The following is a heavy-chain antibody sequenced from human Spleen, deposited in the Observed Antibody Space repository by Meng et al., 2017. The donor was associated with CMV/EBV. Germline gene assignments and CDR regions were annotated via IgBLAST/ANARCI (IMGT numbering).Heavy chain of an antibody. CDR3: ARDRGGFSYGLDY. V-gene: IGHV1-2*02. J-gene: IGHJ4*02. CDR1: GYTFTDYY. Sequence: ASVKVSCKASGYTFTDYYIHWVRQAPGQGLEWMGWINPNSGGTNYAQKFQGRATMTRDTSISTGYMELSRLRSADTAMYYCARDRGGFSYGLDYWGQGMRVTVSS. CDR2: INPNSGGT. D-gene: IGHD5-18*01.